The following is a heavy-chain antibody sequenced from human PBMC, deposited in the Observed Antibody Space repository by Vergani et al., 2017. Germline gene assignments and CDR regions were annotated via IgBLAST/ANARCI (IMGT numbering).Heavy chain of an antibody. D-gene: IGHD1-26*01. V-gene: IGHV3-15*01. CDR1: GFTFSNAW. J-gene: IGHJ5*02. CDR3: TTDGGSLNPDYSWFDP. CDR2: IKSKTDGGTT. Sequence: EVQLVESGGGLVKPGGSLRLSCAASGFTFSNAWMSWVRQAPGKGLEWVGRIKSKTDGGTTDYAAAVKGRFTISRDDSKSTLYLQMNSLKTEDTAVYYCTTDGGSLNPDYSWFDPWGQGTLVTVSS.